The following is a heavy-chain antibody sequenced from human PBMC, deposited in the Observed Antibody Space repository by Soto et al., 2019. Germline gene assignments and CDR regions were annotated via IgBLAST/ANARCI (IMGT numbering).Heavy chain of an antibody. CDR2: INHSGST. CDR3: ASGPRGPIFDY. V-gene: IGHV4-34*01. Sequence: SETLSLTCAVYGGSFSGYYWSWIRQPPGKGLEWIGEINHSGSTNYNPSLKSRVTISVDTSKNQFSLKLSSVTAADTAVYYCASGPRGPIFDYWGQGTLVNVSS. J-gene: IGHJ4*02. CDR1: GGSFSGYY.